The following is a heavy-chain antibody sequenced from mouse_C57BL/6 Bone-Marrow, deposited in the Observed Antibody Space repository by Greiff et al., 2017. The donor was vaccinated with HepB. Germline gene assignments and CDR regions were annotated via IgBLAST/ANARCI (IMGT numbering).Heavy chain of an antibody. J-gene: IGHJ2*01. V-gene: IGHV5-16*01. CDR2: INYDGSST. CDR1: GFTFSDYY. CDR3: ARDRQDGYWGYFDY. D-gene: IGHD2-3*01. Sequence: EVQLKESEGGLVQPGSSMKLSCTASGFTFSDYYMAWVRQVPEKGLEWVANINYDGSSTYYLDSLKSRFIISRDNAKNILYLQMSSLKSEDTATYYCARDRQDGYWGYFDYWGQGTTLTVSS.